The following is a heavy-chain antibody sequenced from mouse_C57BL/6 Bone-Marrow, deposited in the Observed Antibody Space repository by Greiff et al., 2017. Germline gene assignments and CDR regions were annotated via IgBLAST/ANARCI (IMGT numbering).Heavy chain of an antibody. CDR3: ARGYDYDYAMDY. Sequence: VQLQQSGPELVKPGASVKISCKASGYSFTDYNMNWVKQSNGKSLEWIGVINPNYGTTSYNQKFKGKATLTVDPSSSTAYMQLNSLTSEDSAGYDCARGYDYDYAMDYWGQGTSVTVSS. J-gene: IGHJ4*01. D-gene: IGHD2-4*01. CDR2: INPNYGTT. CDR1: GYSFTDYN. V-gene: IGHV1-39*01.